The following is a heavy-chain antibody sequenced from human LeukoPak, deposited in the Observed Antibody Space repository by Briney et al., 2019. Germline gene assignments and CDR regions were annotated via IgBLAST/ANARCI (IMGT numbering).Heavy chain of an antibody. D-gene: IGHD3-3*01. Sequence: PVGYLRLSRAASGFTFRTFKMNLLRAAPRKGPGGVSSFISSCTYIYYVKSVKGRFNISRDNAKNSLYLHMNGLRAEDTAVYYCARDPAGGQYDFWSGFYRFDSWGQGTLVTVSS. CDR3: ARDPAGGQYDFWSGFYRFDS. CDR1: GFTFRTFK. J-gene: IGHJ4*02. V-gene: IGHV3-21*01. CDR2: FISSCTYI.